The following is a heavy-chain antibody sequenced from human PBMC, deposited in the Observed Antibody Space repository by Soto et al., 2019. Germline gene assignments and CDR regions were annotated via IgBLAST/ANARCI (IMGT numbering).Heavy chain of an antibody. CDR3: ARENYDILTGPPGDFDS. Sequence: GGSLRLSCAASGFPFSDYYMSWIRQDPGKGLEWVSYISSSGSTIYYADSVKGRFTISRDNAKNSLYLQMNSLRAEDTAVYYCARENYDILTGPPGDFDSWGQGTLVTVSS. J-gene: IGHJ4*02. D-gene: IGHD3-9*01. CDR1: GFPFSDYY. CDR2: ISSSGSTI. V-gene: IGHV3-11*01.